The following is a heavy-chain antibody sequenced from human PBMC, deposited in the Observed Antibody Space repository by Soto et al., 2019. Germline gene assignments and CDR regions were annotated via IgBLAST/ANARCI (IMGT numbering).Heavy chain of an antibody. J-gene: IGHJ6*02. CDR2: ISYDGSNK. CDR3: AKSLDITMVRGVIITPGGMDV. V-gene: IGHV3-30*18. CDR1: GFTFSSYG. Sequence: QVQLVESGGGVVQPGRSLRLSCAASGFTFSSYGIHWVRQAPGKGLEWVAVISYDGSNKYYADSVKGRFTISRDNSKNTLYLKMNSLRAEDTAVYYCAKSLDITMVRGVIITPGGMDVWGQGTTVTVSS. D-gene: IGHD3-10*01.